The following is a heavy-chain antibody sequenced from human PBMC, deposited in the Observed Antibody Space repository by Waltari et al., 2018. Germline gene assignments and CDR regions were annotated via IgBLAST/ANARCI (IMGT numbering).Heavy chain of an antibody. CDR3: ARAAAYYYDRFDP. D-gene: IGHD3-22*01. Sequence: QVQLVQSGAEVKKPGASVKVSCKASGYTFTSYAMHWVRQAPGQRLEWMGWINAGNGNTKYSQEFQGRVTITRDTSASTVYMELSSLRSEDMAVYYCARAAAYYYDRFDPWGQGTLVTVSS. CDR1: GYTFTSYA. V-gene: IGHV1-3*03. CDR2: INAGNGNT. J-gene: IGHJ5*02.